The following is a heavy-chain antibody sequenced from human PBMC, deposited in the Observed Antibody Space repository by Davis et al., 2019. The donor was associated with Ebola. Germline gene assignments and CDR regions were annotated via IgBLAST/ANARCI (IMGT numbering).Heavy chain of an antibody. D-gene: IGHD2-15*01. V-gene: IGHV3-15*01. J-gene: IGHJ3*02. CDR3: TGYCSGGSCYYAFDI. CDR1: GFTFSNAW. CDR2: IKSKTDGGTT. Sequence: GESLKISCAASGFTFSNAWMSWVRQAPGKGLEWVGRIKSKTDGGTTDYAAPVKGRFTISRDDSKNTLYLQMNSLKTEDTAVYYCTGYCSGGSCYYAFDIWGQGTIVTVSS.